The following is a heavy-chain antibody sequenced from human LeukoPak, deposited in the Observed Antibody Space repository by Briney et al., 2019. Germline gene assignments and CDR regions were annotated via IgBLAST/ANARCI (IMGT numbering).Heavy chain of an antibody. D-gene: IGHD2-2*02. CDR2: ISISSSTK. CDR1: GSTFSSHS. V-gene: IGHV3-48*01. CDR3: ATGSSTTCYNC. Sequence: GGSLRPSCAASGSTFSSHSMTWGRQAPGKGREWVSYISISSSTKYYADSVKGRFTISRDNAKTSLYLQMNSRRAEDTAVYYCATGSSTTCYNCWGQGTLVTAPS. J-gene: IGHJ4*02.